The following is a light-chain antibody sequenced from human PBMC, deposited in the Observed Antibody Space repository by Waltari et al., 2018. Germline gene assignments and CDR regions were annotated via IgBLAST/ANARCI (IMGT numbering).Light chain of an antibody. J-gene: IGKJ4*01. CDR2: AAS. Sequence: DIQMTQSPSSLSASVGDRVTSTCRASQGFGNFLAWYQQKPGKVPKLLIYAASTLQSGVPSRFSGSGSGTDFTLTISSLQPEDVATYYCQKYNSAPALTFGGGTKVEIK. CDR1: QGFGNF. CDR3: QKYNSAPALT. V-gene: IGKV1-27*01.